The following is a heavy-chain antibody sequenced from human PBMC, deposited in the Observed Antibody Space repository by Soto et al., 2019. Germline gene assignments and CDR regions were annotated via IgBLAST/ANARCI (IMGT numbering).Heavy chain of an antibody. D-gene: IGHD3-16*01. Sequence: QVQLVQSGAEVKKPGASVQVSCKPSGYTFTTYAIHWVRQAPGQSLEWMAWIHTGNGNTKYSPRFQGRVTITRDTSASTAYMELGSLRSEDTAVYYCAISLRLGESFDYWGQGTLVTVSS. CDR2: IHTGNGNT. V-gene: IGHV1-3*04. CDR1: GYTFTTYA. CDR3: AISLRLGESFDY. J-gene: IGHJ4*02.